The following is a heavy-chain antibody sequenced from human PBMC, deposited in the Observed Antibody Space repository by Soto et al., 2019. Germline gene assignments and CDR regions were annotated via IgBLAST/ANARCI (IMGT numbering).Heavy chain of an antibody. Sequence: PSETLSLTCTVSGGSISSSSYYWGWIRQPPGKGLEWIGSIYYSGSTYYNPSLKSRVTISVDTSKNQFSLKLSSVTAADTAVYYCASSTGAADYFYYCYYGMDVWGQGTTVTVSS. CDR1: GGSISSSSYY. CDR3: ASSTGAADYFYYCYYGMDV. V-gene: IGHV4-39*01. D-gene: IGHD7-27*01. CDR2: IYYSGST. J-gene: IGHJ6*02.